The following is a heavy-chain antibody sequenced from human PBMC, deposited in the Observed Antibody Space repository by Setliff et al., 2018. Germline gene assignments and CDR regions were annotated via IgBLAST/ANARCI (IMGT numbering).Heavy chain of an antibody. CDR1: GGPISDYY. V-gene: IGHV4-59*01. CDR3: ASERESASRQTYFDS. CDR2: IYYGGST. Sequence: PSETLSLTCTVSGGPISDYYWSWIRQAPGKGLEWIGYIYYGGSTNYNPSLNSRVAISVDTSENQFSLRLNSVTAADTAVYYCASERESASRQTYFDSWGQGTLVT. D-gene: IGHD2-15*01. J-gene: IGHJ4*02.